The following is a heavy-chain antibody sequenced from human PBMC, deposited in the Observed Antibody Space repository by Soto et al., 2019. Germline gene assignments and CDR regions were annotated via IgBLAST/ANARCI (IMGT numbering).Heavy chain of an antibody. CDR2: IIPIFGTA. D-gene: IGHD2-21*02. CDR3: AREVSAMTWFDP. CDR1: GGTFSSYA. Sequence: SVKVSCKASGGTFSSYAISWVRQAPGQGLEWMGGIIPIFGTANYAQKFQGRVTITADESTSTAYMELSSLRSEDTAVYYCAREVSAMTWFDPWGQGTLVTVSS. V-gene: IGHV1-69*13. J-gene: IGHJ5*02.